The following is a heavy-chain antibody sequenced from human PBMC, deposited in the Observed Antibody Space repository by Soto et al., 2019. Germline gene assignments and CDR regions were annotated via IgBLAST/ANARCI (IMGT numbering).Heavy chain of an antibody. D-gene: IGHD5-12*01. CDR3: ARDGGGGYSLPRPFDY. J-gene: IGHJ4*02. Sequence: PSETLSLTCTVYGASISSYYWSWIRQPPGKGLEWIGYIYYSGSTNYNPSLKSRVTISADTSKNQLSLKLSSVTAADTAVYYCARDGGGGYSLPRPFDYWGQGTLVTVSS. V-gene: IGHV4-59*01. CDR2: IYYSGST. CDR1: GASISSYY.